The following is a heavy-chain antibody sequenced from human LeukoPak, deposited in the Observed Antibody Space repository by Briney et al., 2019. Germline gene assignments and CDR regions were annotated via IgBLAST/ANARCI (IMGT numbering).Heavy chain of an antibody. CDR2: IYYSVST. J-gene: IGHJ4*02. CDR1: GGSISSSSYY. V-gene: IGHV4-39*01. CDR3: ARHGSYRDY. D-gene: IGHD2-2*03. Sequence: PSETLSLTCTVSGGSISSSSYYWGWIRQPPGKGLEWIGSIYYSVSTYYNPSLKSRVTISVDTSKNQFSLKLSSVTAADTAVYYCARHGSYRDYWGQGTLVTVSS.